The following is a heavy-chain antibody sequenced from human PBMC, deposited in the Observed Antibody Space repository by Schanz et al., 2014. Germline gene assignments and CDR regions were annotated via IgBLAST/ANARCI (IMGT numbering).Heavy chain of an antibody. D-gene: IGHD3-3*01. J-gene: IGHJ4*02. CDR3: ARDKGGYYPFDY. Sequence: EVQLVESGGGLVQPGGSLKLSCAASGFTFSSYSMNWVRQAPGKGLEWISYISTTSVTIYYADSVKGRFTISRDNAKNSLYLQMNSLRAEDTAVYYCARDKGGYYPFDYWGQGTLVTVSS. CDR1: GFTFSSYS. CDR2: ISTTSVTI. V-gene: IGHV3-48*04.